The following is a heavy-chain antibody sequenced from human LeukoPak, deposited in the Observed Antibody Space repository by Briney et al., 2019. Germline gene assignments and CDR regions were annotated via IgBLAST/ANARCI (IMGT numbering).Heavy chain of an antibody. CDR1: GGSTSSYY. CDR2: TYYSGSA. CDR3: ARGPPTVVTPYWYFDL. J-gene: IGHJ2*01. V-gene: IGHV4-59*01. D-gene: IGHD4-23*01. Sequence: PSETLSLTCTVAGGSTSSYYWTWIRQPPGRGLEWIGYTYYSGSANYNPSLKSRVTISVDTSKNQFSLKLSSVTAADTAIYYCARGPPTVVTPYWYFDLWGRGTLVTVSS.